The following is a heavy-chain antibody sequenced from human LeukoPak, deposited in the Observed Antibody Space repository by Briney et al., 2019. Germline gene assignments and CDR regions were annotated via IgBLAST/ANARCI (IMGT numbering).Heavy chain of an antibody. J-gene: IGHJ4*02. V-gene: IGHV3-64*01. CDR3: ARGRDCTTGVCYPYFDF. Sequence: PGGSLRLSCAASGFTFSSYAMHWVRQAPGKGLGYVSVISSIGGSTYYANSVKGRFTISRDNSKNTLYLQMGSLRAEDMAVYYCARGRDCTTGVCYPYFDFWGQGTLVTVSS. D-gene: IGHD2-8*01. CDR1: GFTFSSYA. CDR2: ISSIGGST.